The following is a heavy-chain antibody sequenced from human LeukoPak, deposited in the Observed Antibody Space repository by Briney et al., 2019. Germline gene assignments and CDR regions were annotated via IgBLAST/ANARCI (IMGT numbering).Heavy chain of an antibody. CDR3: ARQKEPYYYDSSGYPPAYFDY. D-gene: IGHD3-22*01. CDR2: IYYSGST. CDR1: GGSISSYY. Sequence: PSETLSLTCTVSGGSISSYYWSWIRQPPGKGLEWIGYIYYSGSTNYNPSLKSRVTISVDTSKNQFSLRLSSVTAADTAVYYCARQKEPYYYDSSGYPPAYFDYWGQGTLVTVSS. V-gene: IGHV4-59*08. J-gene: IGHJ4*02.